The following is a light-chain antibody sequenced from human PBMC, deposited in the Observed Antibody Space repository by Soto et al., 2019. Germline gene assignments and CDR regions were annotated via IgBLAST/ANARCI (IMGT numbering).Light chain of an antibody. V-gene: IGKV1-39*01. CDR1: QTIMTY. Sequence: DIQMTQSPSSLSASVGDEVTITCRASQTIMTYLNWDQLKPGKPPRLLIYAASILQSGVPSRLSGSGSGTDFTLTITSLQPEDSATYSCQQSYNSPQTFGHVTKVDIK. CDR3: QQSYNSPQT. CDR2: AAS. J-gene: IGKJ1*01.